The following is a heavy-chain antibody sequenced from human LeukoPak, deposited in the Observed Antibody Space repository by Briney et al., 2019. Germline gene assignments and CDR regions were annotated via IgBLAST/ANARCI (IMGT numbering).Heavy chain of an antibody. CDR1: GYTFITYG. CDR2: ISPYNGNT. V-gene: IGHV1-18*01. D-gene: IGHD6-13*01. J-gene: IGHJ4*02. CDR3: AREAGGIAVANFDY. Sequence: ASVKVSCKASGYTFITYGITWVRQAPGQGLEWMGWISPYNGNTNHAQKVQGRLTMTTDTSTSTAYMELRSLRSDDTAVYYCAREAGGIAVANFDYWGQGTLVTVSS.